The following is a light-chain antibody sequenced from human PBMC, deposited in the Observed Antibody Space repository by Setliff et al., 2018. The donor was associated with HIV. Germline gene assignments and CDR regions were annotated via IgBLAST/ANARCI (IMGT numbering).Light chain of an antibody. V-gene: IGLV2-14*03. CDR3: ASYANSDVFI. J-gene: IGLJ1*01. CDR1: SSDIGAFDF. Sequence: SVLTQPASVSGSPGQSITVSCTGTSSDIGAFDFVSWYRQHPGKAPELMIYDVTNRPSGVSHRFSGSKSGNTASLTISGLQAEDEADYYCASYANSDVFIFGSGTKGTVL. CDR2: DVT.